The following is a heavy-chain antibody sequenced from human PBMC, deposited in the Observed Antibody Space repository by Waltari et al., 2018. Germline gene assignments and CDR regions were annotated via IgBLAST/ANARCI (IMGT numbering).Heavy chain of an antibody. J-gene: IGHJ4*02. D-gene: IGHD4-4*01. Sequence: EIQLVESGGDLVQPGGSLRLSCGPSGSPFHIFWMAWVRQVPGKGLQWLAHIKHDGSETYHVDSVKGRFTISRDNARNSLYLEMDRLRVEDTGVYYCAREGLTEEAAYWGQGTLVTVSS. CDR1: GSPFHIFW. V-gene: IGHV3-7*01. CDR3: AREGLTEEAAY. CDR2: IKHDGSET.